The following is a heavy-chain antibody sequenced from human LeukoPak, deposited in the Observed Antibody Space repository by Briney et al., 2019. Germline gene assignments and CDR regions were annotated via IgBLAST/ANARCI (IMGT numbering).Heavy chain of an antibody. J-gene: IGHJ4*02. Sequence: RASVKVSCKPSGYTFTSYGISWVRQAPGQGLEWMGWISAYNGNTNYAQKLQGRVTMTTDTSTSTAYMELRSLRSDDTAVYYCARARDYYDSSGYWSDDYWGQGTLVTVSS. V-gene: IGHV1-18*01. CDR2: ISAYNGNT. CDR1: GYTFTSYG. CDR3: ARARDYYDSSGYWSDDY. D-gene: IGHD3-22*01.